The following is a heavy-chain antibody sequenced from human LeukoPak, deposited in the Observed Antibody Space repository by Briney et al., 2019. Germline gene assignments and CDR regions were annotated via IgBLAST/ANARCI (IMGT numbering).Heavy chain of an antibody. J-gene: IGHJ4*02. CDR1: GFNFINFP. CDR3: ARWNRMANREFFD. D-gene: IGHD1-1*01. Sequence: GGSLRLSCAAAGFNFINFPMTWFRQAPGKGLEWVSFIGANGDTNYAESAKDRFTISRDNSKRTLFLKMHSLRVEDTAVYYCARWNRMANREFFDWGQGTLVFVAS. CDR2: IGANGDT. V-gene: IGHV3-23*01.